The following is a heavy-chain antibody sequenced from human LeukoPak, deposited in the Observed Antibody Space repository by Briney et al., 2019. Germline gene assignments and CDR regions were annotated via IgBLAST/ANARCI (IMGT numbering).Heavy chain of an antibody. D-gene: IGHD3-3*01. Sequence: ASVKVSCKASGYTLTGYYMHWVRQAPGQGLEWMGRINPNSGGTNYAQKLQGRVTMTTDTSTSTAYMELRSLRSDDTAVYYCARDFSSGWPNFDYWGQGTLVTVSS. J-gene: IGHJ4*02. V-gene: IGHV1-2*06. CDR1: GYTLTGYY. CDR2: INPNSGGT. CDR3: ARDFSSGWPNFDY.